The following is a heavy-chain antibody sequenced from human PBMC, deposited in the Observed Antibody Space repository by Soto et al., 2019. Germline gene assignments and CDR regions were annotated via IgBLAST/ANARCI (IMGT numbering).Heavy chain of an antibody. CDR2: MNPNSGNT. D-gene: IGHD2-8*01. CDR3: ARGVYATNYYYYGMDV. CDR1: GYTFTSYD. V-gene: IGHV1-8*01. J-gene: IGHJ6*02. Sequence: ASVKVSCKASGYTFTSYDMNWVRQATGQGLEWMGWMNPNSGNTGYAQKFQGRVTMTRNTSISTAYMELSSLRSEDTAVYYCARGVYATNYYYYGMDVWGQGTTVTVSS.